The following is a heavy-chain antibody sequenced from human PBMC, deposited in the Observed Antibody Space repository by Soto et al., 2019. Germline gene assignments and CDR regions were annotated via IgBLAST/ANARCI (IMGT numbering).Heavy chain of an antibody. J-gene: IGHJ4*02. D-gene: IGHD2-21*01. V-gene: IGHV1-69*04. Sequence: SLVKLARKASVEAMSVDLVSRGRIATRQGREWMGRIIPILGIANYAQKFQGRVTITAEKSTSTAYMELSSLRSEDTAVFYCAADRGTASDPYAFDFWGKGTLVTVSS. CDR2: IIPILGIA. CDR1: VEAMSVDL. CDR3: AADRGTASDPYAFDF.